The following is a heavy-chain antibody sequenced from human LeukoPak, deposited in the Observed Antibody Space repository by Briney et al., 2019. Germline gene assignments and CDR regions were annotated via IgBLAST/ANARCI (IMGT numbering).Heavy chain of an antibody. J-gene: IGHJ4*02. Sequence: GGSLRLSCAASGFTFSSYSMNWVRQAPGKGLEWVSCISSSSYIYYADSVKGRFTISRDNAKNSLYLQMNSLRVEDTAVYYCARAHNWKYGTFDYWGQGTLVTVSS. CDR1: GFTFSSYS. V-gene: IGHV3-21*01. D-gene: IGHD1-7*01. CDR2: ISSSSYI. CDR3: ARAHNWKYGTFDY.